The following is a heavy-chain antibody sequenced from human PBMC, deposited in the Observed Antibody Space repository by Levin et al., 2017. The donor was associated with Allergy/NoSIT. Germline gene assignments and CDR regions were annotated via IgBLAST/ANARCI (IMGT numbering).Heavy chain of an antibody. CDR3: ARGSLRLIAAAEIDY. CDR1: GGSISSGGYY. V-gene: IGHV4-31*03. J-gene: IGHJ4*02. D-gene: IGHD6-13*01. Sequence: SQTLSLTCTVSGGSISSGGYYWSWIRQHPGKGLEWIGYIYYSGSTYYNPSLKSRVTISVDTSKNQFSLKLSSVTAADTAVYYCARGSLRLIAAAEIDYWGQGTLVTVSS. CDR2: IYYSGST.